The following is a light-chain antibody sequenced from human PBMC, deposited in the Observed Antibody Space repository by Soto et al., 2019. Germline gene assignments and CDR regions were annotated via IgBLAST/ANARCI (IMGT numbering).Light chain of an antibody. J-gene: IGLJ2*01. V-gene: IGLV1-40*01. CDR1: SSNIGAGYD. Sequence: QSVLTHPPSVSGAPGQRVTISCTGSSSNIGAGYDVHGYQQLPGTAPKLLIYGNSNRPSGVPDRFSGSKSGTSASLAITGLQAEDEADYYCQSYDSSLSVVFGGGTKLTVL. CDR2: GNS. CDR3: QSYDSSLSVV.